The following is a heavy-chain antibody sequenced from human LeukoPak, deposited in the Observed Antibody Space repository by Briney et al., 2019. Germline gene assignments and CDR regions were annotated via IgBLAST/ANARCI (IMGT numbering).Heavy chain of an antibody. Sequence: PSETLSLTCTVSGGSMSSNYWSWIRQPPGKGLEWIGYIYYSGSTNYNPSLKSRVTISVDTSKNQFSLKLSSVTAADTAVYYCAKDDTRGSGAFDIWGQGTMVTVSS. V-gene: IGHV4-59*01. J-gene: IGHJ3*02. CDR1: GGSMSSNY. CDR3: AKDDTRGSGAFDI. CDR2: IYYSGST. D-gene: IGHD2-2*01.